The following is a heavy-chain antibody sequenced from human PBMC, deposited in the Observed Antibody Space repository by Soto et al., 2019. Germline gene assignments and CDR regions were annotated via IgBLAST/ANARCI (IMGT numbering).Heavy chain of an antibody. CDR3: ARGPERSPISSSAPSGYYCYMDV. CDR1: GFTFSSYW. CDR2: INRGGSEW. Sequence: GGPLRLSCAASGFTFSSYWMHWVRQAPGKGGVWVSRINRGGSEWSYAASVKAQFTIARANAKRALYLKINSLCAEHTAVYYCARGPERSPISSSAPSGYYCYMDVWGKGIQVTVSS. J-gene: IGHJ6*03. D-gene: IGHD6-6*01. V-gene: IGHV3-74*01.